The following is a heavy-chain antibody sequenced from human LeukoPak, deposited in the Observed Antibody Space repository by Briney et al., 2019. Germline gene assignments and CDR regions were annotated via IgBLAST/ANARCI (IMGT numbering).Heavy chain of an antibody. J-gene: IGHJ4*02. V-gene: IGHV1-18*01. Sequence: ASVTVSCKASGYTFTSYGISWVRQAPGQGLEWMGWISAYNGNTNYAQKLQGRVTMTTDTSTSTAYMELRSLRSDDTAVYYCARGQVDILTGYYIPPFDYWGQGTLVTVSS. CDR1: GYTFTSYG. CDR2: ISAYNGNT. D-gene: IGHD3-9*01. CDR3: ARGQVDILTGYYIPPFDY.